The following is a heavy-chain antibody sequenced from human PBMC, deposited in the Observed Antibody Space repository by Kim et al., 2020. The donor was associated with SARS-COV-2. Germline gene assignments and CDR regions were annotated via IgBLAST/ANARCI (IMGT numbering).Heavy chain of an antibody. CDR2: ISYDGSNK. V-gene: IGHV3-30*04. CDR3: ARQSYYDSSGYYYPHYY. CDR1: GFTFSSYA. Sequence: GGSLRLSCAASGFTFSSYAMHWVRQAPGKGLEWVAGISYDGSNKYYADSVKGRFTISRDNSKNTLYLQMNSLRAEDTAVYYCARQSYYDSSGYYYPHYY. J-gene: IGHJ6*03. D-gene: IGHD3-22*01.